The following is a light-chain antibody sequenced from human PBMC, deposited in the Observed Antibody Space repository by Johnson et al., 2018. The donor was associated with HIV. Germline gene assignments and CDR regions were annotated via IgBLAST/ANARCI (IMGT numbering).Light chain of an antibody. CDR3: GTWGSSLSAGGV. V-gene: IGLV1-51*02. Sequence: QSVLTQSPSVSAAPGQKVTISCSGSSSNIGSNYVSWYQQFPGAAPKLLIYENNKRPSGIPDRFSGSKSGTSATLGITGLQTGDEADYYCGTWGSSLSAGGVFGTGTKVTVL. CDR2: ENN. J-gene: IGLJ1*01. CDR1: SSNIGSNY.